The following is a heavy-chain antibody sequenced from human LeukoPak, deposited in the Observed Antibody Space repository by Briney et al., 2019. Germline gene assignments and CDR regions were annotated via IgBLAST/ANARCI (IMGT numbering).Heavy chain of an antibody. CDR1: GYTFTGYY. Sequence: ASVKVSCKASGYTFTGYYMHWVRQAPGQGLEWMGWIYPNSGGTNYAQKFQGRVTMTRDTSISTAYMELSRLRSDDTAVYYCARDSPYSSSWYTPPGMDVWGQGTTVTVSS. J-gene: IGHJ6*02. CDR2: IYPNSGGT. V-gene: IGHV1-2*02. D-gene: IGHD6-13*01. CDR3: ARDSPYSSSWYTPPGMDV.